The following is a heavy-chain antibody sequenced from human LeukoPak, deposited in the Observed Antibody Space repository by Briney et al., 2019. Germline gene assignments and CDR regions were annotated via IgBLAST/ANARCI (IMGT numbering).Heavy chain of an antibody. CDR1: GFTFSSYG. CDR2: IWSDGSNE. D-gene: IGHD4-17*01. CDR3: AKGRNEDGDAALNY. Sequence: SGGSLRLPCAASGFTFSSYGMHWVRQAPGKGLEWVAVIWSDGSNEYYADSLKGRFTISRDNSKSTLYLQMNSLRAEDTAAYHCAKGRNEDGDAALNYWGQGTLVTVSS. J-gene: IGHJ4*02. V-gene: IGHV3-33*06.